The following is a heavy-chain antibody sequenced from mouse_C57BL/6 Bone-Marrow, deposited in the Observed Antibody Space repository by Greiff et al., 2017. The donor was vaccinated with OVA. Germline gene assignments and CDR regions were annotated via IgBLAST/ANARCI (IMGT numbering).Heavy chain of an antibody. CDR3: ARNPGTGFYYAMDY. CDR2: IWTGGGT. CDR1: GFSLTSYA. Sequence: QVQLKESGPGLVAPSQSLSITCTVSGFSLTSYAISWVRQPPGKGLEWLGVIWTGGGTNYNSALKSRLSIIKDNSKSQVFLKMNSLQTDDTARYYCARNPGTGFYYAMDYWGQGTSVTVSS. J-gene: IGHJ4*01. V-gene: IGHV2-9-1*01. D-gene: IGHD4-1*01.